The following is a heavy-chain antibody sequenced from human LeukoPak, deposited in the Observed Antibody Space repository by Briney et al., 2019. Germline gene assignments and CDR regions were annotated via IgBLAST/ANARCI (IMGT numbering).Heavy chain of an antibody. D-gene: IGHD4-23*01. CDR1: GFTFSSYS. J-gene: IGHJ4*02. V-gene: IGHV3-48*01. CDR3: ARDRWPPDY. CDR2: ISSSSAI. Sequence: SGGSLRLSCAASGFTFSSYSMNWVRQAPGKGLEWVSYISSSSAIYYADSVKGRFTISRDNAKNSLYLQMNSLRAEDTAVYYCARDRWPPDYWGQGTLVTVSS.